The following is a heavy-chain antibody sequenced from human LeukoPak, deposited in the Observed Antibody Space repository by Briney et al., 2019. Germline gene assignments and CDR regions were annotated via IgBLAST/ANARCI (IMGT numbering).Heavy chain of an antibody. Sequence: GGSLRLSCAASGFTFSSYSMNWVRQAPGKGLEWVSSISSSSSYIYYVDSVKGRFTISRDNAKNSLYLQMNSLRAEDTAVYYCARDEDRWFDPWGQGTLVTVSS. CDR2: ISSSSSYI. V-gene: IGHV3-21*01. CDR1: GFTFSSYS. J-gene: IGHJ5*02. CDR3: ARDEDRWFDP.